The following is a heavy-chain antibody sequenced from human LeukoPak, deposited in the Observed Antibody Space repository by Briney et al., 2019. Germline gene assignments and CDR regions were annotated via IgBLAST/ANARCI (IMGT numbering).Heavy chain of an antibody. CDR2: ISAYNGNT. V-gene: IGHV1-18*01. CDR3: ATAALYCSSTSCPFGY. J-gene: IGHJ4*02. Sequence: ASVKVSCKASGYTFTSYGISWVRQAPGQGLEWMGWISAYNGNTNYAQKLQGRVTMTTDTSTSTAYMELRSLRSDDTAVYYCATAALYCSSTSCPFGYWGQGTLVTVSS. CDR1: GYTFTSYG. D-gene: IGHD2-2*01.